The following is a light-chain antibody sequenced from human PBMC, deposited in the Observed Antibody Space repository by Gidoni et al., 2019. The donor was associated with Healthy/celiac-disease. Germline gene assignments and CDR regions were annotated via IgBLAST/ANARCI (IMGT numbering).Light chain of an antibody. J-gene: IGLJ1*01. CDR3: CSYAGSYTFV. CDR1: SSDVGGYNY. CDR2: DVS. V-gene: IGLV2-11*01. Sequence: QSALTQPRSVFGSPGQSVTISCTGTSSDVGGYNYVYWYQPHPGKAPKLMSYDVSKRPSGVPDRFSGAKSGNTACLTISGLQAEDEAEYYCCSYAGSYTFVFGTGTKVTVL.